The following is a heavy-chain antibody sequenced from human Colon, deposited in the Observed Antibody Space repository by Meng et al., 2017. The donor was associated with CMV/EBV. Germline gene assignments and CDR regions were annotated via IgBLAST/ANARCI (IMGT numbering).Heavy chain of an antibody. CDR1: GYVFTIHY. J-gene: IGHJ4*02. CDR3: ATLSIYDSTVADF. CDR2: MSPNSGDT. D-gene: IGHD5/OR15-5a*01. Sequence: SVKVSCKASGYVFTIHYIHWIRQVPGQGLEWMGWMSPNSGDTRYTSKFEGRVTMTSRTSISTAYLDVTGLRSADTAVYYCATLSIYDSTVADFWGQGTLVTVSS. V-gene: IGHV1-2*02.